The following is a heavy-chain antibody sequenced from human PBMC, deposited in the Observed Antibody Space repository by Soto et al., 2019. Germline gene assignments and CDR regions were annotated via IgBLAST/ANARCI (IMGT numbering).Heavy chain of an antibody. CDR3: ARDRDPVRYFDWLSSRPDAFDI. CDR1: GGTFSSYA. D-gene: IGHD3-9*01. J-gene: IGHJ3*02. V-gene: IGHV1-69*13. CDR2: IIPIFGTA. Sequence: ASVKVSCKASGGTFSSYAISWVRQAPGQGLEWMGGIIPIFGTANYAQKFQGRVTITADESTSTAYMELSSLRSEDTAVYYCARDRDPVRYFDWLSSRPDAFDIWGQGTMVTV.